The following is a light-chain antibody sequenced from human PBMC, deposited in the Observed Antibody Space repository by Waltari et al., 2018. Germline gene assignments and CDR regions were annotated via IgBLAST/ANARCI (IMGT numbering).Light chain of an antibody. V-gene: IGLV2-14*01. J-gene: IGLJ3*02. CDR2: EVS. CDR3: ASYTSSGTLV. CDR1: SSDIGGYQY. Sequence: QSALTQPASVSGSPGQSITISCTGTSSDIGGYQYVSWYQQHPGRAPKLILYEVSARPSGISYRFSGSKSGSTASLTIAGLQAEDEGHYYCASYTSSGTLVFGGGTELTVL.